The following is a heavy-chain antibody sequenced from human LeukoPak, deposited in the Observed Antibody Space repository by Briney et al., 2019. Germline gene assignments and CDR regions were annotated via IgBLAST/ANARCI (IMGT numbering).Heavy chain of an antibody. Sequence: PGGSLRLSCAASGFTFSGYSMNWVRQAPGKGLKWVSSISSSSSYIYYADSVKGRFTISRDNAKNSLYLQMNSLRAEDTAVYYCAMSNYCGGDCYTLSFDYWGQGTLVTVSS. CDR2: ISSSSSYI. D-gene: IGHD2-21*02. J-gene: IGHJ4*02. CDR3: AMSNYCGGDCYTLSFDY. V-gene: IGHV3-21*01. CDR1: GFTFSGYS.